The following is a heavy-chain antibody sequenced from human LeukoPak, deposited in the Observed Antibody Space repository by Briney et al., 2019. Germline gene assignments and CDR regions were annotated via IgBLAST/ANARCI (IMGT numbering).Heavy chain of an antibody. CDR2: IKSDGTGA. CDR3: ARDQNGPNCYMDV. CDR1: GFTFRTYW. D-gene: IGHD2-21*01. J-gene: IGHJ6*04. Sequence: GGSPRLSCAASGFTFRTYWMVWVRRAPGKGLVWVSRIKSDGTGATYADSVRGRFIMSRDNAVNTLFLQMNSLRAEDTAVYYCARDQNGPNCYMDVWGKGTTVTVSS. V-gene: IGHV3-74*01.